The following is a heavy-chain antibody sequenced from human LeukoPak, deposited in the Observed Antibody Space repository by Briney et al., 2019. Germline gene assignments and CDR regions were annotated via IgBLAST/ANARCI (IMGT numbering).Heavy chain of an antibody. D-gene: IGHD4-17*01. CDR2: IYHNGNT. CDR3: ARGGYGDYDWFDP. CDR1: GYSISSGYS. J-gene: IGHJ5*02. Sequence: SETLSLTCSVSGYSISSGYSWGWIRQPPGKGLEWIGSIYHNGNTYYNPSLKSRVTISMETSKNHLSLKLSSVTAADTAVYYCARGGYGDYDWFDPWGQGTLVTVSS. V-gene: IGHV4-38-2*02.